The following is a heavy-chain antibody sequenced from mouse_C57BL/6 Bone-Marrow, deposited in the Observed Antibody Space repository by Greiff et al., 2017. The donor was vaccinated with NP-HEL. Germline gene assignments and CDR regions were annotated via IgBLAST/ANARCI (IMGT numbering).Heavy chain of an antibody. D-gene: IGHD2-4*01. CDR3: ARERNGLTIFDY. J-gene: IGHJ2*01. V-gene: IGHV3-6*01. CDR2: ISYDGSN. Sequence: EVQLQESGPGLVKPSQSLSLTCSVTGYSITSGYYWNWIRQFPGNKLEWMGYISYDGSNNYNPSLKNRISITRDTSKNQFFLKLNSVTTEDTATYYCARERNGLTIFDYWGQGTTLTVSS. CDR1: GYSITSGYY.